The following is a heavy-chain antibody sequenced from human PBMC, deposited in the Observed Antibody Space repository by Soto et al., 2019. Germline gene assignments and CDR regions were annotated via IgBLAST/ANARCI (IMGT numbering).Heavy chain of an antibody. D-gene: IGHD2-21*02. V-gene: IGHV3-23*01. J-gene: IGHJ4*02. CDR1: GFTFNNYA. Sequence: GGSLRLSCAASGFTFNNYAMSWVRQAPGKGLEWVSAISSSGYSTYYADSVKGRFTISRDNSKNTVYLQMNNLRAEDTAVYDCAKGSVVVAAKFDSWGQGTLVTVSS. CDR3: AKGSVVVAAKFDS. CDR2: ISSSGYST.